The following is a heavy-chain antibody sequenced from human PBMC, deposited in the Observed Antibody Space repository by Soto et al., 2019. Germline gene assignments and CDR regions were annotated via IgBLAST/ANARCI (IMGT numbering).Heavy chain of an antibody. CDR2: VTYSGANT. V-gene: IGHV3-23*01. CDR1: GFTFGSYA. D-gene: IGHD1-26*01. CDR3: ATPSLSTGGYSSFAP. Sequence: EVQLLESGGGLVQPGGSLRLSCAASGFTFGSYAMSWVRQAPGKGLEWVSLVTYSGANTYYAGSVTGRFTISRDNSRNTLYLQMSSLRVEHTAVYYCATPSLSTGGYSSFAPWGRGTLVTVSS. J-gene: IGHJ5*02.